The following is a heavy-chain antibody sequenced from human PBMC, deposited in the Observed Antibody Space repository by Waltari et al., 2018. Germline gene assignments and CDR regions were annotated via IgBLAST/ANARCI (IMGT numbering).Heavy chain of an antibody. V-gene: IGHV1-69*05. CDR1: GGTFSSYA. J-gene: IGHJ3*02. Sequence: QVQLVQSGAEVKKPGSSVKVSCKASGGTFSSYAIRWVRQAPGQGLEWMGGIIPIFGIANDAQKFQGRVTITTDASTSTAYMELSSMRSEDTAVYYCASSIAARPDAFDIWGQGTMVTVSS. D-gene: IGHD6-6*01. CDR3: ASSIAARPDAFDI. CDR2: IIPIFGIA.